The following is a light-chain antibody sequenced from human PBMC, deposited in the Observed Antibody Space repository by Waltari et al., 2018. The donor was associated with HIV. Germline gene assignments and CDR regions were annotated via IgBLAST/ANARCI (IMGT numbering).Light chain of an antibody. J-gene: IGLJ3*02. V-gene: IGLV2-14*01. CDR3: SSFTASGTQV. CDR1: SSDVGSYTY. CDR2: EVT. Sequence: QSALAQPASVSGSPGQSITISCTGTSSDVGSYTYVSWYQPHPGKAPKLMIYEVTSRPSGVSNRFSGSKSGNTASLTISGLQAEDEADYYCSSFTASGTQVFGGGTKLTVL.